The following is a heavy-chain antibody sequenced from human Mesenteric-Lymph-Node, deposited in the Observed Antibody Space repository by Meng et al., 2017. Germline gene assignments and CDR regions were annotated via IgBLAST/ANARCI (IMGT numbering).Heavy chain of an antibody. J-gene: IGHJ3*01. D-gene: IGHD4-23*01. Sequence: GESLKISCAASQFTFSAYAVTWVRQAPGKGLEWVSSITALNFKTFYADSVKGRFTISRDNSKNTLYLQMNSLRAEDTAVYYCARDRDPLYGVNSNDGFDVWGHGTMVTVSS. V-gene: IGHV3-23*01. CDR1: QFTFSAYA. CDR2: ITALNFKT. CDR3: ARDRDPLYGVNSNDGFDV.